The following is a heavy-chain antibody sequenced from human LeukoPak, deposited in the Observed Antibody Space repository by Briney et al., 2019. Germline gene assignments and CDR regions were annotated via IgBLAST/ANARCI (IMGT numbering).Heavy chain of an antibody. J-gene: IGHJ4*02. CDR2: VYYSGTT. CDR3: ARLPGTNWMGEYYFDY. D-gene: IGHD3-16*01. V-gene: IGHV4-39*01. CDR1: GGSISSSNYY. Sequence: SETLSLTCIVSGGSISSSNYYWGWVRQPPGKGLEWIGSVYYSGTTFYNPSLKSRVTIPRDTSKNQFSLRLSSVTAADTAVYYCARLPGTNWMGEYYFDYWGQGTLVTVSS.